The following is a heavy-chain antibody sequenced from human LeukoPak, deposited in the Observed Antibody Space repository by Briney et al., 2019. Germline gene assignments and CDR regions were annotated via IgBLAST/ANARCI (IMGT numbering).Heavy chain of an antibody. V-gene: IGHV4-59*01. CDR3: ARDSGVARTLDY. D-gene: IGHD2-15*01. J-gene: IGHJ4*02. CDR1: GGSISSYY. Sequence: PSETLSLTXTVSGGSISSYYWTWIRQPPGKGLEWIGCIYYSGGTNYNSSLKSRVTISVDTSKNQFSLELSSVTAADTAVYYCARDSGVARTLDYWGQRILVTVSS. CDR2: IYYSGGT.